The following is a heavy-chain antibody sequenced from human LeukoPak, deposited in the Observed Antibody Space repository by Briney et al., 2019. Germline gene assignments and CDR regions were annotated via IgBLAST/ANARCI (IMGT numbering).Heavy chain of an antibody. CDR3: AKDRVVRGVTWFDP. Sequence: GGSLRLSCAASGFTFSIYGMSWVRQAPGKGLEWVSTISGSGGRTYYADSVKGRFTISRDNSKNTLYLQMNSLRAEDTAVYYCAKDRVVRGVTWFDPWGQGTLVTVSS. CDR1: GFTFSIYG. J-gene: IGHJ5*02. D-gene: IGHD3-10*01. V-gene: IGHV3-23*01. CDR2: ISGSGGRT.